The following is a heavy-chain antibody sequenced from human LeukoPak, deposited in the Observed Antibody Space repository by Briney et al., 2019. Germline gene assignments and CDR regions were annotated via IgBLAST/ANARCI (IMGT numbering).Heavy chain of an antibody. CDR2: IYYSGST. CDR3: ARQVVAVAGPGYFDY. J-gene: IGHJ4*02. V-gene: IGHV4-39*01. CDR1: GGSIRSSSYY. D-gene: IGHD6-19*01. Sequence: SATLSLTCTVSGGSIRSSSYYWGWIRQPPGKGLEWIGSIYYSGSTYYNASLKSRGTISVDTSKNQFSLKLNSVTAADTAVYFCARQVVAVAGPGYFDYWGQGTLVTVSA.